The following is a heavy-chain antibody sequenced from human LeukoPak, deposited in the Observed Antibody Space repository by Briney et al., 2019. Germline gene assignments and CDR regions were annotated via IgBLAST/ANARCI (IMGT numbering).Heavy chain of an antibody. D-gene: IGHD3-10*01. CDR3: RGFYGSGSLYVNAFDI. CDR1: GFTFSDAW. J-gene: IGHJ3*02. V-gene: IGHV3-15*01. Sequence: PGGSLRLSCAASGFTFSDAWMSWVRQAPGKGLEWVGRIKSKTDGGTTDYPAPVKGRFTVSGDDSKNTLYLQMNSQKTEDTAVYNCRGFYGSGSLYVNAFDIWGQGTMVTVSS. CDR2: IKSKTDGGTT.